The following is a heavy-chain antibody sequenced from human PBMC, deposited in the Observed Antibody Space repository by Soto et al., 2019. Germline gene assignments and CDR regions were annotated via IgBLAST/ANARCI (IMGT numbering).Heavy chain of an antibody. Sequence: GGSLRLSCAASGFFFSSYAMSWVRQAPGKGLEWVSGIGGSGGYKSYADSVKGRFTISRDNSKNTLYLQMEGLGAEDTAVYYCAKDAAMASSTFNYFDYWGQGTLVTVSS. CDR1: GFFFSSYA. CDR2: IGGSGGYK. V-gene: IGHV3-23*01. CDR3: AKDAAMASSTFNYFDY. D-gene: IGHD6-13*01. J-gene: IGHJ4*02.